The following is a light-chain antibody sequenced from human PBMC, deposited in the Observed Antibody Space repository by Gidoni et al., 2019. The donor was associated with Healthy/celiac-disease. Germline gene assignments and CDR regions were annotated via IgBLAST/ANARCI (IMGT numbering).Light chain of an antibody. Sequence: EIVMTQSPATPSVSPGERATLSCRASQRVSSNLAWYQQKPGQAPRLLIYGASTRATGIPARFSGSGSGKEFTITISSLQSEDFAVYYCQQYNNWPPWTFGQGTKVEIK. CDR2: GAS. V-gene: IGKV3-15*01. J-gene: IGKJ1*01. CDR1: QRVSSN. CDR3: QQYNNWPPWT.